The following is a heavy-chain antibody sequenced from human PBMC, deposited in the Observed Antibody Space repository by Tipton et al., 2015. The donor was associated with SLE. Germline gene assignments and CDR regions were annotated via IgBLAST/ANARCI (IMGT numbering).Heavy chain of an antibody. CDR3: ARERVQNWNYVRYFEY. Sequence: QSGAEVKKPGSSVMVSCKTSGGSFSHYGISWVRQAPGQGLEWMGGIIPMSGSAKYAQKFHGRVSITADESTSTVYMELSSLRSEDTALYYCARERVQNWNYVRYFEYWGQGTLVSVSS. CDR2: IIPMSGSA. D-gene: IGHD1-7*01. V-gene: IGHV1-69*01. J-gene: IGHJ4*02. CDR1: GGSFSHYG.